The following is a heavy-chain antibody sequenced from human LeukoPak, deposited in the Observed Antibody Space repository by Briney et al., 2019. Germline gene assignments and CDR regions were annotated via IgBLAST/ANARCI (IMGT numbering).Heavy chain of an antibody. CDR2: IIPIFGTA. Sequence: EASVKVSCKASGGTFSSYAISWVRQAPGQGLEWMGGIIPIFGTANYAQKFQGRVTITADESTSTAYMELSSLRSEDTAVYYCARQGITMVRGVMMGPYYYYGMDVWGKGTTVTVSS. D-gene: IGHD3-10*01. CDR1: GGTFSSYA. J-gene: IGHJ6*04. V-gene: IGHV1-69*13. CDR3: ARQGITMVRGVMMGPYYYYGMDV.